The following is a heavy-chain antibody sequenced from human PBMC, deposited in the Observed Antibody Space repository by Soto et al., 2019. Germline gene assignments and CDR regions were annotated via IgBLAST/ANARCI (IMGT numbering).Heavy chain of an antibody. V-gene: IGHV4-59*12. D-gene: IGHD3-9*01. Sequence: SETLSLTCSVSGGSISGSYWSWIRQSPGKGLEWLGYVYYTGSTNYSPSLRSRVSISVDNSKNTVYLQMDSLRAEDTAVYFCARDVGLDSDDFFAYWAREPRSPSPQ. J-gene: IGHJ4*02. CDR3: ARDVGLDSDDFFAY. CDR2: VYYTGST. CDR1: GGSISGSY.